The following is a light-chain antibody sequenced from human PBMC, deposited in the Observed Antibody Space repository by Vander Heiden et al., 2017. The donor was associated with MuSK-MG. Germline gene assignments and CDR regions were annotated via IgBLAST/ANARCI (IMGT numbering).Light chain of an antibody. V-gene: IGKV3-11*01. J-gene: IGKJ4*01. CDR1: QNIDRQ. Sequence: PGENATPPCRASQNIDRQLGWYQQKPGQAPRLIMIDASDRPSGVAAKFSGGGSGTDFTLTISGLEPDDFAVYFCQQRASRPRTFGGGTKLEI. CDR3: QQRASRPRT. CDR2: DAS.